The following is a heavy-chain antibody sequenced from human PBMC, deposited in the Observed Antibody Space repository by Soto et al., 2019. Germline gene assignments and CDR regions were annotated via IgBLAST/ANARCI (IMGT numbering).Heavy chain of an antibody. D-gene: IGHD6-13*01. CDR1: GFTVSSNY. CDR2: IYSGGST. Sequence: EVQLVETGGGLIQPGGSLRLSCAASGFTVSSNYMSWVRQAPGKGLEWVSVIYSGGSTYYADSVKGRFTISRDNSKNTLYLQLNSLRAEDTAVYYCARVRTQHLGCYFDYWGQGTLVTVSS. V-gene: IGHV3-53*02. J-gene: IGHJ4*02. CDR3: ARVRTQHLGCYFDY.